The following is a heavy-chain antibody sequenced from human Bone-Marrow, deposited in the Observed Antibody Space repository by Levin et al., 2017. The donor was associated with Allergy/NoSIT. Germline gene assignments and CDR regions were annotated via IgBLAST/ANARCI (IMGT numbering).Heavy chain of an antibody. J-gene: IGHJ4*02. D-gene: IGHD3-16*01. CDR3: GKDFGGYVYIIDH. V-gene: IGHV3-9*01. CDR1: GFTFDDYA. CDR2: ISWNSDNI. Sequence: SLKISCAASGFTFDDYAMHWVRQAPGKGLEWVSGISWNSDNIGYADSVKGRFIISRDNAKKVLHLQMTSLRTEDTALYYCGKDFGGYVYIIDHWGQGTLVTVSS.